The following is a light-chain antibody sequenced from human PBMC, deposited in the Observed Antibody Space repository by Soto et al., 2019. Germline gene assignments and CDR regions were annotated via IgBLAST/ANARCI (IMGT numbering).Light chain of an antibody. Sequence: IPMPQSPSILSASVGDRVTITCRASQSSSSWLAWYQQKPGKAPNLLIYKVSHLENGVPSRCSGSGSGTAYTLTISSLQPGDFATCDGPHYYSYPWACSQGTKV. CDR1: QSSSSW. CDR2: KVS. CDR3: PHYYSYPWA. J-gene: IGKJ1*01. V-gene: IGKV1-5*03.